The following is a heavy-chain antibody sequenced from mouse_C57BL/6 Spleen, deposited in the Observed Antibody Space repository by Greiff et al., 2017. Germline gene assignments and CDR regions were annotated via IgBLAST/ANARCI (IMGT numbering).Heavy chain of an antibody. D-gene: IGHD1-1*01. Sequence: EVKLEESGGGLVQPGGSMKLSCAASGFTFSDAWMDWVRQSPEKGLEWVAEIRNKADNHATYYAESVKGRFTISRDDSKSSVYLQMNSLRAEDTGIYYCTRGITTVVAHFDYWGQGTTLTVSS. CDR2: IRNKADNHAT. J-gene: IGHJ2*01. CDR1: GFTFSDAW. CDR3: TRGITTVVAHFDY. V-gene: IGHV6-6*01.